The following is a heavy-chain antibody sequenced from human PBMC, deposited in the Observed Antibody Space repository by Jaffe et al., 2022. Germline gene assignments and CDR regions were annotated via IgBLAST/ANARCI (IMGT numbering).Heavy chain of an antibody. CDR2: INHSGST. V-gene: IGHV4-34*01. Sequence: QVQLQQWGAGLLKPSETLSLTCAVYGGSFSGYYWSWIRQPPGKGLEWIGEINHSGSTNYNPSLKSRVTISVDTSKNQFSLKLSSVTAADTAVYYCARQGWAVAWFDPWGQGTLVTVSS. D-gene: IGHD2-21*01. J-gene: IGHJ5*02. CDR3: ARQGWAVAWFDP. CDR1: GGSFSGYY.